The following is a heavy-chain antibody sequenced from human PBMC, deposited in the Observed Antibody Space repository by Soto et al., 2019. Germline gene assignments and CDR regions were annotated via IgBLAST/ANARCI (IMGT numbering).Heavy chain of an antibody. CDR3: ARGIQEGFDP. V-gene: IGHV4-30-4*01. Sequence: QVSLQESGPGLVKPSQTLSLTCVVSGDSITNGDYYWSWIRQPPGKDLAWIAYINYNGITHYNPSLKSRVTISYDPSKNHFSLKMTSVTGADTAVYSCARGIQEGFDPWGQGTLVTVSS. CDR2: INYNGIT. J-gene: IGHJ5*02. CDR1: GDSITNGDYY. D-gene: IGHD5-18*01.